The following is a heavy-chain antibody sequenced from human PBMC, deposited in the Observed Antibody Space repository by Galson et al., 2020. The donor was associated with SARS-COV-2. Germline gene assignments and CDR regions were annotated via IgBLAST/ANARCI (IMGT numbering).Heavy chain of an antibody. J-gene: IGHJ5*02. Sequence: ASVKVSCKVSGYTLTELSMHWVRQAPGKGLEWMGGFDPEDGETIYAQKFQGRVTMTEVTSTDTAYMELSSLRSEDTAVYYCATGVAAAFLSWFDPWGQGTLVTVSS. CDR3: ATGVAAAFLSWFDP. D-gene: IGHD6-13*01. CDR2: FDPEDGET. V-gene: IGHV1-24*01. CDR1: GYTLTELS.